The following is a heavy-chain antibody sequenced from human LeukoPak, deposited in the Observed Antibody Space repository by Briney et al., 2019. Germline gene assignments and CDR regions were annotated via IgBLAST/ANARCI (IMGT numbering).Heavy chain of an antibody. Sequence: GRSLRLSCAASGFTFSSYGMHWVRQAPGKGLEWVAVIWYDGSNKYYADSVKGRFTISRDNSKNTLYLQMNSLRAEDTAVYYCARAYSGYENYCYYYYMDVWGKGTTVTVSS. D-gene: IGHD5-12*01. CDR3: ARAYSGYENYCYYYYMDV. J-gene: IGHJ6*03. V-gene: IGHV3-33*01. CDR1: GFTFSSYG. CDR2: IWYDGSNK.